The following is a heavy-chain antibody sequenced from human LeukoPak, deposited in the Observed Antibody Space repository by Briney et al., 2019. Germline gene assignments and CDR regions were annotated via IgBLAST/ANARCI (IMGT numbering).Heavy chain of an antibody. J-gene: IGHJ4*02. CDR2: ISGSGGST. CDR3: AKVIEGYYDSSGYHPDD. CDR1: GFTFSSYA. D-gene: IGHD3-22*01. Sequence: PGGSLRLSCAASGFTFSSYAMSWVRQAPGKGLEWVSAISGSGGSTYYADSVKGRFTISRDNSKNTLYLQMNSLRAEDTAVYYCAKVIEGYYDSSGYHPDDWGQGTLVTVSS. V-gene: IGHV3-23*01.